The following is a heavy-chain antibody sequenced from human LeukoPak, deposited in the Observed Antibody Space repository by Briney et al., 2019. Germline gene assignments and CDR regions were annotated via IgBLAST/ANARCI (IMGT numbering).Heavy chain of an antibody. Sequence: PGGSLRLSCAASGFTFSNYWMTWIRQAPGKGLEWVANIAQDGSETYYVDSVKGRFTISGDNAKNSLFLQMNSLRAGDTAVYFCARLWGYLGAETFDYWGQGTLVTVSS. D-gene: IGHD3-22*01. CDR2: IAQDGSET. V-gene: IGHV3-7*03. CDR1: GFTFSNYW. J-gene: IGHJ4*02. CDR3: ARLWGYLGAETFDY.